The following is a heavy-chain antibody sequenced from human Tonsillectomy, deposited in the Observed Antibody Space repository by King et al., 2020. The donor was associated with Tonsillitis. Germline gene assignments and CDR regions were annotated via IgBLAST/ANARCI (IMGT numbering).Heavy chain of an antibody. CDR1: GFTFSSYA. CDR3: ARSTLYEDYEGGFFDY. Sequence: VQLVESGGGLVQPGGSLRLSCAASGFTFSSYAMSWVRQAPGKGLEWVSAISGSGGSTYYADSVKGRFTISRDNSKNTLYLQMNSLRAEDTAVYYCARSTLYEDYEGGFFDYWGQGTLVTVSS. J-gene: IGHJ4*02. CDR2: ISGSGGST. D-gene: IGHD4-17*01. V-gene: IGHV3-23*04.